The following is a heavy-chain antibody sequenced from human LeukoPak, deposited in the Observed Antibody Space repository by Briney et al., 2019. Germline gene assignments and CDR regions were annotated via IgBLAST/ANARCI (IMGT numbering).Heavy chain of an antibody. J-gene: IGHJ5*02. D-gene: IGHD3-10*01. V-gene: IGHV4-39*01. CDR3: ARHSGSGSESRPFDH. CDR2: IYYTGST. Sequence: PSETLSLTCSVSGGSVTSGGFYWGWLRQPPGKGPEWIATIYYTGSTYYNPSLKSRVTISIDTSKNQFSLRLTSVTATDTAVYHCARHSGSGSESRPFDHWGQGTLVSVSS. CDR1: GGSVTSGGFY.